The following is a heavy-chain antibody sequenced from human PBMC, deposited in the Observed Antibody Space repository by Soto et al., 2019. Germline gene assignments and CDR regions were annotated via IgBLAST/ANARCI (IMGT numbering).Heavy chain of an antibody. CDR1: GFTFKNYW. J-gene: IGHJ5*02. Sequence: GGSLRLSXAASGFTFKNYWMSWVRQGPGKGLEWVANTNEDGSDKYYVDSVKGRFTISRDNGENSLYLQMNSLRVEDTAVYYCVRDLGRDCGENNCYSAWGQGTLVTVSS. CDR3: VRDLGRDCGENNCYSA. D-gene: IGHD2-21*01. V-gene: IGHV3-7*01. CDR2: TNEDGSDK.